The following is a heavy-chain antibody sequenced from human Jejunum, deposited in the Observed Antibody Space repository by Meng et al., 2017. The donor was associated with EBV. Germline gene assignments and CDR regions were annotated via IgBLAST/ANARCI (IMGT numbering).Heavy chain of an antibody. CDR2: IYNSGST. V-gene: IGHV4-61*01. CDR1: CGSVSSGTYY. Sequence: QGRPRESGPGLVKPSETLSLTCTVSCGSVSSGTYYWTWSRQPAGKGLEWIGYIYNSGSTNYNPSLKSRVTISLDTSKNQFSLKLSSVTAADTAMYYCARNWNFWGQGTLVTVSS. D-gene: IGHD1-1*01. CDR3: ARNWNF. J-gene: IGHJ4*02.